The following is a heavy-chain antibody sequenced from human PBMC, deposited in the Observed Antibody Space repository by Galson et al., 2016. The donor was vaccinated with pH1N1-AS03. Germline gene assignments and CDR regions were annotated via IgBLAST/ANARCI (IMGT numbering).Heavy chain of an antibody. CDR2: IRYDESIK. Sequence: SLRLSCAASGFVFSTSAIHWVRQSPGKGLEWVAFIRYDESIKNYGDSVKGRFTISRDNSKNTVDLEMNSLRPEGSAVYYCVKGGGYSHGFLEYYFDSWGQGSLVTVSS. V-gene: IGHV3-30*02. CDR1: GFVFSTSA. J-gene: IGHJ4*02. CDR3: VKGGGYSHGFLEYYFDS. D-gene: IGHD3-3*01.